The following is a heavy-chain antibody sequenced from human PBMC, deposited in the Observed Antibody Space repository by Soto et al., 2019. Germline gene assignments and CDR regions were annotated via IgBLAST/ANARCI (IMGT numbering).Heavy chain of an antibody. J-gene: IGHJ4*03. CDR3: ARRHGYSYGCVAF. CDR1: GFNFPTSW. Sequence: GESLKISCQGSGFNFPTSWIGWVRQTPGKGLEWIGIIHPSDSDITYMPTFEGRVIISADNSISTACLQWTSLQASDTAKYFCARRHGYSYGCVAFWGKGTLVTVSS. CDR2: IHPSDSDI. V-gene: IGHV5-51*01. D-gene: IGHD5-18*01.